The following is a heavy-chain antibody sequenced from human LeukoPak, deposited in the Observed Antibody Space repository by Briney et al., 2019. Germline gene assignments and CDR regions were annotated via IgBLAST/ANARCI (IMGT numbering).Heavy chain of an antibody. D-gene: IGHD3-10*01. CDR1: GGSFSGYY. V-gene: IGHV4-34*01. Sequence: PSETLSLTCAVYGGSFSGYYWSWIRQPPGKGLEWVGEINHSGSTNYNPSLKSRVTISVDTSKNPFSLKLSSVTAADTAVYYCARQNYGSGSYYRYWGQGTLVTVSS. CDR2: INHSGST. CDR3: ARQNYGSGSYYRY. J-gene: IGHJ4*02.